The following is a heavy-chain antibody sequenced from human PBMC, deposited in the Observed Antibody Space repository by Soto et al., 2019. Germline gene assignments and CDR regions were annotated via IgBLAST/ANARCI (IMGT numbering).Heavy chain of an antibody. J-gene: IGHJ6*02. D-gene: IGHD3-22*01. CDR2: ISSSGITI. Sequence: PGGSLRLSCAASGFTFSDYYMSWTRQATGKGLEWVSYISSSGITIYYADSVKGRFTISRDKAKKSLYLQMNSLRAEDTAVYYCARGMVINGMDVWGQGTTVTVSS. CDR3: ARGMVINGMDV. V-gene: IGHV3-11*01. CDR1: GFTFSDYY.